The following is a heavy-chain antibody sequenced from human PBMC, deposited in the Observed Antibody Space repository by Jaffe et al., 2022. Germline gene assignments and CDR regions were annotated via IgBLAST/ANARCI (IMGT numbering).Heavy chain of an antibody. V-gene: IGHV3-48*03. D-gene: IGHD4-17*01. CDR3: ARGYDYGDYVDAFDI. CDR1: GFTFSSYE. CDR2: ISSSGSTI. J-gene: IGHJ3*02. Sequence: EVQLVESGGGLVQPGGSLRLSCAASGFTFSSYEMNWVRQAPGKGLEWVSYISSSGSTIYYADSVKGRFTISRDNAKNSLYLQMNSLRAEDTAVYYCARGYDYGDYVDAFDIWGQGTMVTVSS.